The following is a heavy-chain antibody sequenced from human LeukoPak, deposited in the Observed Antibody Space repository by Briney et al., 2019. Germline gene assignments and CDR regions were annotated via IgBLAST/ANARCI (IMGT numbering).Heavy chain of an antibody. Sequence: GGSLRLSCAASGFTFSSYSMNWVRQAPGKGLDWVSAISNSGGNTYYAASVQGRFTISRDNSKNTLFLQMNSLRAEDTAVYFCARIREANIMAYYYGMDVWGQGTTVTVSS. CDR3: ARIREANIMAYYYGMDV. V-gene: IGHV3-23*01. CDR1: GFTFSSYS. CDR2: ISNSGGNT. J-gene: IGHJ6*02. D-gene: IGHD3-16*01.